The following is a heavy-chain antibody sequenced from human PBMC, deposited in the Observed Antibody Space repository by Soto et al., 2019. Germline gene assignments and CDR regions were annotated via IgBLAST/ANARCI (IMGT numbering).Heavy chain of an antibody. D-gene: IGHD3-10*01. Sequence: GGSLRLSCVASGFTFSSYAMSWVRQAPGKGLEWVSAISGSGGSTYYADSVKGRFTISRDNSKNTLYLQMNSLRAEDTAVYYCAKIRAGSYTYYYYYMDVWGKGTTVTVSS. CDR2: ISGSGGST. J-gene: IGHJ6*03. CDR1: GFTFSSYA. CDR3: AKIRAGSYTYYYYYMDV. V-gene: IGHV3-23*01.